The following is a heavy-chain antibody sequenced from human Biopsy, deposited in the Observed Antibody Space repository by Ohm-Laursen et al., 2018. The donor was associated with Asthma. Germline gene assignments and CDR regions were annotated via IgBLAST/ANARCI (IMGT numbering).Heavy chain of an antibody. D-gene: IGHD1-20*01. Sequence: TLSLTCTVSGGSISSGDYSWSWIRQPPGKGLEWIGEIDQSGYTNYNPSLKSRVTISADTSKNQFHLNLSSVTAADTAVYFCARAAITGIRGWFDPWGQGTQVTVSS. CDR1: GGSISSGDYS. CDR3: ARAAITGIRGWFDP. CDR2: IDQSGYT. V-gene: IGHV4-30-2*01. J-gene: IGHJ5*02.